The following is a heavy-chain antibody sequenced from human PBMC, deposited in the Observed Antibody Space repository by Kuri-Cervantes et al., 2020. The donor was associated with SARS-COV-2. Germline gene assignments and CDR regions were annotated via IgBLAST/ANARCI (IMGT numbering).Heavy chain of an antibody. J-gene: IGHJ4*02. CDR3: AREAFGYCSGGSCYSHY. D-gene: IGHD2-15*01. CDR1: GFTFSSYW. V-gene: IGHV3-7*01. CDR2: IKQDGSGK. Sequence: GESLKISCAASGFTFSSYWMSWVRQAPGKGLEWVANIKQDGSGKYYVDSVKGRFTISRDNAKNSLYLQMNSLRAEDTAVYYCAREAFGYCSGGSCYSHYWGQGTLVTVSS.